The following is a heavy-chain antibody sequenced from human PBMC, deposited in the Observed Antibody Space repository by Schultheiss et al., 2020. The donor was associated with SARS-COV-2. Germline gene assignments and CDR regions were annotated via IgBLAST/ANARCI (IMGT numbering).Heavy chain of an antibody. V-gene: IGHV4-34*01. CDR1: GGSFSGYY. Sequence: SETLSLTCAVYGGSFSGYYWSWIRQPPGKGLEWIGYIYYSGSTNYNPPLKSRVTISVDTSKNQFSLKLSSVTAADTAVYYCARDRGYCSSTSCYKDLGWFDPWGQGTLVTVSS. J-gene: IGHJ5*02. D-gene: IGHD2-2*02. CDR3: ARDRGYCSSTSCYKDLGWFDP. CDR2: IYYSGST.